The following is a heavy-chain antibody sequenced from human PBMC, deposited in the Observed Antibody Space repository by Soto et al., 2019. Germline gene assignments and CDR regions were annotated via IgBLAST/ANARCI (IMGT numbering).Heavy chain of an antibody. Sequence: GGSLRLSCAASGFTFSSYGMHWVRQAPGKGLEWVAIISYDGNNKYYADSVKGRFTISRDNSKNTVFLQMNSLRAEDTAVYYCAKSGLNWELFDYWGQGTLVTVSS. D-gene: IGHD7-27*01. J-gene: IGHJ4*02. CDR1: GFTFSSYG. CDR3: AKSGLNWELFDY. V-gene: IGHV3-30*18. CDR2: ISYDGNNK.